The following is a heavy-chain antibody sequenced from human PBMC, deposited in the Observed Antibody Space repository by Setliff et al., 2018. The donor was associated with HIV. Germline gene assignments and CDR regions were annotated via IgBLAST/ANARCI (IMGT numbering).Heavy chain of an antibody. CDR3: ARGMQWGY. Sequence: SETLSLTCAVYGASFSGYYWSWIRQPPGKGLEWIGEINHSGSTNYNPSRKSRVTISVDTSKNQFSLKLSSLRSEDTAVYYCARGMQWGYWGRGTMVTVSS. V-gene: IGHV4-34*01. CDR2: INHSGST. D-gene: IGHD2-15*01. CDR1: GASFSGYY. J-gene: IGHJ3*01.